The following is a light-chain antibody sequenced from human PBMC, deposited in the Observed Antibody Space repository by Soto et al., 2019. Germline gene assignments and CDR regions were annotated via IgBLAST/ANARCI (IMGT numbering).Light chain of an antibody. Sequence: QSVLTQPPSASGSFGQSVTISCTGTSSDVGGYNYVSWYQQHPGKAPKLMIYEVSEQPSGVPDRFSGSKSGNTASLTVSGLQDDDEADYYCSSYSGTNYHYVFGTGTKLTVL. V-gene: IGLV2-8*01. J-gene: IGLJ1*01. CDR3: SSYSGTNYHYV. CDR1: SSDVGGYNY. CDR2: EVS.